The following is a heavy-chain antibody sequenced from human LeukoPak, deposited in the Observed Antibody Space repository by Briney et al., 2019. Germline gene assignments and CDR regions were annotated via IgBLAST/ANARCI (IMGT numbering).Heavy chain of an antibody. Sequence: PGGSLRLSCAASEFTFSSYGMHWVRQAPGKGLEWVALISYDGNIKYYADSVKGRFTISRDNSKNTLSLQMNSLRPEDTAVYYCARAHLSSSSTDYMDVWGKGTTVTVSS. D-gene: IGHD6-6*01. CDR1: EFTFSSYG. J-gene: IGHJ6*03. CDR3: ARAHLSSSSTDYMDV. CDR2: ISYDGNIK. V-gene: IGHV3-30*19.